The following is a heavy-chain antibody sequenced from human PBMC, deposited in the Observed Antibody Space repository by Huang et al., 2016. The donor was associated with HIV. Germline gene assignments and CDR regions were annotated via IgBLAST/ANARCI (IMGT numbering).Heavy chain of an antibody. D-gene: IGHD5-12*01. V-gene: IGHV3-23*01. CDR3: AKVASGYDFSARGSDWFDP. J-gene: IGHJ5*02. CDR1: AFTFRSYA. Sequence: EMQLLESGGGLVQPGGSLRLSCAASAFTFRSYAMTWVRQAAGKGLEWVSATSGSWGKTYDADSVKGRFTISRDNSKNTLYLQMNSLRAEDTAVYYCAKVASGYDFSARGSDWFDPWGQGTLVSVSS. CDR2: TSGSWGKT.